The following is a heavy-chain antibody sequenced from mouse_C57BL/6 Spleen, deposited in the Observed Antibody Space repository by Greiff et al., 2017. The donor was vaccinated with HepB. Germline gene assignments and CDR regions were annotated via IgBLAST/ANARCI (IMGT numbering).Heavy chain of an antibody. D-gene: IGHD2-4*01. Sequence: QVQLKESGPELVKPGASVKISCKASGYAFSSSWMNWVQQRPGKGLEWLGRIYPGDGDTNYNGKFKGKATLTADKTSSTAYMQLSSLTSEDSAVYFCARSGIYYDYDPWFAYWGQGTLVTVSA. J-gene: IGHJ3*01. CDR3: ARSGIYYDYDPWFAY. CDR1: GYAFSSSW. V-gene: IGHV1-82*01. CDR2: IYPGDGDT.